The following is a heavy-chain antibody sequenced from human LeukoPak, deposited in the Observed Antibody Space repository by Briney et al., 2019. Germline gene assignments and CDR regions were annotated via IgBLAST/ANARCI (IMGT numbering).Heavy chain of an antibody. CDR1: GGSISSGSYY. V-gene: IGHV4-61*02. Sequence: SETLSLTCTVSGGSISSGSYYWSWIRQPAGKGLEWIGRIYTSGSTNYNPSLKSRVTISVDTSKNQFSLKLSSVTAADTAVYYCARVQGYSSSWYLDYWGQGTLVTVPS. D-gene: IGHD6-13*01. CDR2: IYTSGST. J-gene: IGHJ4*02. CDR3: ARVQGYSSSWYLDY.